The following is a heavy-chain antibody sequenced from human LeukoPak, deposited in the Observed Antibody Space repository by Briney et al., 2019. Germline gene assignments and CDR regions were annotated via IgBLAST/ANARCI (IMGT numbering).Heavy chain of an antibody. CDR1: GFTFSSYW. J-gene: IGHJ5*02. CDR2: ISGDGAST. CDR3: ARDNSPGWFGP. Sequence: PGGSQRLSCAASGFTFSSYWMHWVRQAPGKGLVWVSRISGDGASTSYADSVKGRFTISRDNAKNTVYLQMNSLRAEDTALYYCARDNSPGWFGPWGQGTLVTVSS. D-gene: IGHD4-23*01. V-gene: IGHV3-74*01.